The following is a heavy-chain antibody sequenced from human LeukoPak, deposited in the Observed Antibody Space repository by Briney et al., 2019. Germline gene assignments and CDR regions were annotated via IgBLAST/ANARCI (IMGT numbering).Heavy chain of an antibody. CDR1: GGSISSSSYY. CDR2: INHSGST. CDR3: ARATGYYYDSSGYYG. D-gene: IGHD3-22*01. J-gene: IGHJ4*02. Sequence: SETPSLTCTVSGGSISSSSYYWSWIRQPPGKGLEWIGEINHSGSTNYNPSLKSRVTISVDTSKNQFSLKLSSVTAADTAVYYCARATGYYYDSSGYYGWSQGTLVTVSS. V-gene: IGHV4-39*07.